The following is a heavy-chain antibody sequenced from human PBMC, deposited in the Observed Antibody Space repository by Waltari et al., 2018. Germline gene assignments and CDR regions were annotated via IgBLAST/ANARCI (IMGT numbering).Heavy chain of an antibody. Sequence: QVQLVQSGAEVKKPGASVKISCKTSEYTFASSYVHWVRQAPGQGLEWMGIINPSGGSTIYAQRFQGRVTMTRDTSTSTVDMELISLKSEDTAVYYCATDTGALWMDVWGQGTTVTVSS. J-gene: IGHJ6*02. CDR1: EYTFASSY. V-gene: IGHV1-46*01. CDR2: INPSGGST. CDR3: ATDTGALWMDV. D-gene: IGHD2-21*01.